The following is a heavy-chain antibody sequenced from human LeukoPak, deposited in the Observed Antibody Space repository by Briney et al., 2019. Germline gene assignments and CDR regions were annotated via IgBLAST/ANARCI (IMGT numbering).Heavy chain of an antibody. CDR3: AKDRVLYGDYGPFDY. CDR2: ISYDGSNK. J-gene: IGHJ4*02. Sequence: LSGGSLRLSCATSGFPFSSYGMHWVRQAPGKGLELVAVISYDGSNKYYAESVKGRFTISRDNSKNTLHLQMNSLRAEDTAVYFCAKDRVLYGDYGPFDYWGQGTLVTVSS. CDR1: GFPFSSYG. D-gene: IGHD4-17*01. V-gene: IGHV3-30*18.